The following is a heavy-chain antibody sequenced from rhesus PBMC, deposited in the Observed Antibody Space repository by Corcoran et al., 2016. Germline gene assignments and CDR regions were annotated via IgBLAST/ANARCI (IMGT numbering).Heavy chain of an antibody. J-gene: IGHJ4*01. V-gene: IGHV4-160*01. CDR3: ARYRAQYCGGSACPNLDY. CDR1: GGSISSDY. Sequence: QVQLQESGPGLVKPSETLSLTCTVSGGSISSDYWTWIRQSPGKGLAWIGNIYGGSGGTHSTPSLGSRVTISTDPSKNQCSLRLNSVTAADTAMYYCARYRAQYCGGSACPNLDYWGQGVLVTVSS. CDR2: IYGGSGGT. D-gene: IGHD2-21*01.